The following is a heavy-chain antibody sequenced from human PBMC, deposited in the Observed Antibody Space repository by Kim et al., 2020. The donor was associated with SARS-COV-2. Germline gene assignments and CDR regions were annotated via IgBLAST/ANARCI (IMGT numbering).Heavy chain of an antibody. D-gene: IGHD2-2*01. CDR3: AGEDIVVVPAAMGKYYYYGMDV. CDR1: GFTFSSYS. J-gene: IGHJ6*02. Sequence: GGSLRLSCAASGFTFSSYSMNWVRQAPGKGLEWVSYISSSSSTIYYADSVKGRFTISRDNAKNSLYLQMNSLRAEDTAVYYCAGEDIVVVPAAMGKYYYYGMDVWGQGTTVTVSS. CDR2: ISSSSSTI. V-gene: IGHV3-48*04.